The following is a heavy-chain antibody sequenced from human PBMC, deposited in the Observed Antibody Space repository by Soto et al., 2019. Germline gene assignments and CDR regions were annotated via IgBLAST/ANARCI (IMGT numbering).Heavy chain of an antibody. D-gene: IGHD4-17*01. Sequence: QVQLMQSGAEVRKSGASVRLSCETSGYNFNQYYIHWVRQAPGQGLEWMGIINLRGGTTEYAHKFRGRGTVTGDTSTRTAYMELRSLRSDDTAIYFCARGPDDSDVPRWDYWGQGTLVTVSS. V-gene: IGHV1-46*02. CDR2: INLRGGTT. J-gene: IGHJ4*02. CDR3: ARGPDDSDVPRWDY. CDR1: GYNFNQYY.